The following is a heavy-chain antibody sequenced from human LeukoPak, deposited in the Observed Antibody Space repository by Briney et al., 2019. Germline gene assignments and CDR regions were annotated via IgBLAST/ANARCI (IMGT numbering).Heavy chain of an antibody. CDR2: MNSDGSTT. J-gene: IGHJ4*02. CDR1: GFTFSSYW. V-gene: IGHV3-74*01. CDR3: AAGTGY. Sequence: GGSLRLSCAASGFTFSSYWMHWVRQAPGKGLVWVSRMNSDGSTTSYADSVKGRFTISRDNAKNTVYLQMNSLRAEDTAVYYCAAGTGYWGQGTLVTVSS. D-gene: IGHD6-13*01.